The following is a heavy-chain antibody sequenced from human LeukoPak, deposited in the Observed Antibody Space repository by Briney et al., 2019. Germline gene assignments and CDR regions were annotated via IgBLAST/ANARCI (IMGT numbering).Heavy chain of an antibody. J-gene: IGHJ4*02. D-gene: IGHD5-12*01. CDR1: GGTFSSYA. Sequence: ASVKVSCKASGGTFSSYAISWVRQAPGQGLEWMGGIIPIFGTANYAQKFQGRVTITTDESTSTAYMELSSLRSEDTAVYYCACLGMVATFFDYWGQGTLVTVSS. CDR2: IIPIFGTA. V-gene: IGHV1-69*05. CDR3: ACLGMVATFFDY.